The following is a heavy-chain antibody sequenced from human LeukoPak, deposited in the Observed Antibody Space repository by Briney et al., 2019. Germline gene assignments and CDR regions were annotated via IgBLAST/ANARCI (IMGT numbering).Heavy chain of an antibody. CDR3: VREPSGYCSSTSCYFYYYMDV. V-gene: IGHV4-34*01. Sequence: SETLSLTCAVYGGSFSGYYWSWLRQPPGKGLEWIGEINHSGSTNYNPSLKSRVTISVDTSKNQFSLNLSSVTAADTAVYYCVREPSGYCSSTSCYFYYYMDVWGKGTTVTVSS. J-gene: IGHJ6*03. CDR2: INHSGST. D-gene: IGHD2-2*01. CDR1: GGSFSGYY.